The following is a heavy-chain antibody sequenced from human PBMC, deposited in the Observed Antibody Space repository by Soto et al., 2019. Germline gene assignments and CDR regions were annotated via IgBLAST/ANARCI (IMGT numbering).Heavy chain of an antibody. CDR3: EGLFHEGRVYYPLAP. V-gene: IGHV3-74*01. J-gene: IGHJ5*02. D-gene: IGHD3-22*01. CDR2: IKNDGSST. Sequence: EVQLVESGGGLVQPGGSLRLSCAASGFTFSNYWMHWVRQAPGKGLVWVSRIKNDGSSTSYADSVKGRFTISRDNAKNTLYLKMTSLRAEDTAVYYWEGLFHEGRVYYPLAPWGQGPLVPVSS. CDR1: GFTFSNYW.